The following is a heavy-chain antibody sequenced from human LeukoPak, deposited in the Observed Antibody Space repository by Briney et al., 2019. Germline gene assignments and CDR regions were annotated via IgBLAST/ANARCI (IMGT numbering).Heavy chain of an antibody. J-gene: IGHJ5*02. CDR3: AKDAGVPSGSGQLDNWLDP. Sequence: GGSLRLSCAASGFTFSTYGIHWVRQAPGKGLEWVAVISYDGTNKYYGDSVRGRFTISREDSKNTLYLQMNSLRAEDTAVYYCAKDAGVPSGSGQLDNWLDPWGQGTLVTVSS. V-gene: IGHV3-30*18. CDR1: GFTFSTYG. CDR2: ISYDGTNK. D-gene: IGHD3-10*01.